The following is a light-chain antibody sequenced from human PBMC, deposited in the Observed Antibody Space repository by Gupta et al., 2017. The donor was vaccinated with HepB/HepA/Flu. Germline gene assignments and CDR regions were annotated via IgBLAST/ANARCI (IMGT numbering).Light chain of an antibody. CDR1: EDIRTS. J-gene: IGKJ1*01. Sequence: QMTQSPFSVSASVGDRVTITCRASEDIRTSLAWYQQKPGKAPKLVIHTVSTLQSGVPSRFSGSGSGTDFTLTISSLHPEDFATYYCQQAKNFPWTFGQGTKVEIK. CDR2: TVS. CDR3: QQAKNFPWT. V-gene: IGKV1-12*01.